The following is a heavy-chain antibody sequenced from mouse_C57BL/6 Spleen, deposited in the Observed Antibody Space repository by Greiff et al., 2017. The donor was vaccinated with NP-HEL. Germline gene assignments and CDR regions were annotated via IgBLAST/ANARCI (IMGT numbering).Heavy chain of an antibody. V-gene: IGHV2-2*01. J-gene: IGHJ4*01. CDR2: IWSGGST. CDR1: GFSLTSYG. CDR3: ARPYSNYEDYAMDY. Sequence: VQRVESGPGLVQPSQSLSITCTVSGFSLTSYGVHWVRQSPGKGLEWLGVIWSGGSTDYNAAFISRLSISKDNSKSQVFFKMNSLQADDTAIYYCARPYSNYEDYAMDYWGQGTSVTVSS. D-gene: IGHD2-5*01.